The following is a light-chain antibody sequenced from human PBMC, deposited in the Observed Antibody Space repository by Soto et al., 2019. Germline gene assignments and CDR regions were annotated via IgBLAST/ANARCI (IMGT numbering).Light chain of an antibody. Sequence: EIVLTQSPGTLSLFPGETSTLPCRASQSVSNNYLAWYQQKPGQAPRLLIYGASNRATGIPDRFSGSGSGTDFTLTISRLEPEDFAVYYCQQYGSSGTLGQGTKVDIK. CDR2: GAS. CDR1: QSVSNNY. CDR3: QQYGSSGT. J-gene: IGKJ1*01. V-gene: IGKV3-20*01.